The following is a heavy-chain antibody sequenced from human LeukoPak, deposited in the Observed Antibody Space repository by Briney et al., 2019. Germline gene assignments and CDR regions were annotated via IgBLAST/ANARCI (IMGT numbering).Heavy chain of an antibody. J-gene: IGHJ4*02. Sequence: PGGSLRLSCAASGFTFDDYGMHWVRQAPGKGLEWVSGISWSSDNIDYADSVKGRFTISRDNSKNTPYLQMNSLRAEDTAVYYCAKSRWDTAMASLDYWGQGNLVTVSS. V-gene: IGHV3-9*01. CDR1: GFTFDDYG. CDR2: ISWSSDNI. D-gene: IGHD5-18*01. CDR3: AKSRWDTAMASLDY.